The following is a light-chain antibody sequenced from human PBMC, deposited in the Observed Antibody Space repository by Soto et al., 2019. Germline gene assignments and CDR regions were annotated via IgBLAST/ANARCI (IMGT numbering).Light chain of an antibody. J-gene: IGKJ1*01. V-gene: IGKV3-20*01. CDR1: QSVSRRY. Sequence: EIALTQSPGTLSLSPGERAPPSCRPSQSVSRRYLAWYQQKPGQAPRLIIYGASNRATGIPDRFSGSGSGTDFTLTISRLEPEDFALYYCQQYGTSLWTFGQGTKVDI. CDR3: QQYGTSLWT. CDR2: GAS.